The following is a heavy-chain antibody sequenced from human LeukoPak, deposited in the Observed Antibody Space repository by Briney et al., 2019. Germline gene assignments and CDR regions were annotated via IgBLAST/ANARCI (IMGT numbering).Heavy chain of an antibody. Sequence: GGSLRLSCAASGFTVSSNYMSWVRQAPGKGLEWVAGISYDGSKKYYVDSVKGRFTISRDNSKTTLYLLLNSLIVEDTAVYYCAKGFAFGDSWGQGTLITVSS. J-gene: IGHJ4*02. CDR3: AKGFAFGDS. CDR2: ISYDGSKK. D-gene: IGHD3-10*01. CDR1: GFTVSSNY. V-gene: IGHV3-30*18.